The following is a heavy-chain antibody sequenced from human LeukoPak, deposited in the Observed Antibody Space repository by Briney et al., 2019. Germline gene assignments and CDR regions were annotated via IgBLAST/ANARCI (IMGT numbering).Heavy chain of an antibody. J-gene: IGHJ3*02. V-gene: IGHV3-23*01. D-gene: IGHD2-21*02. Sequence: GGSLRLSCAASGLTFSSYAMSWVRQTPGKGLEWVSGISASGDRTYYAEADSVKGRFTISRDNSKTTLYLQMNSLRVDDTALYYCAKDGRPCGGDCYPHDALDIWGQGTLVTVSS. CDR3: AKDGRPCGGDCYPHDALDI. CDR2: ISASGDRT. CDR1: GLTFSSYA.